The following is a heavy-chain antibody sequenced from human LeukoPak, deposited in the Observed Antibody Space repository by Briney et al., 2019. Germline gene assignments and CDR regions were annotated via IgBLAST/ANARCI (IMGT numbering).Heavy chain of an antibody. Sequence: PSETLSLTCSVSGGFNTHYYWSWIRQPPGKGLEWIGYIYHSGSTNYNPSLKSRVTISVDTSKNHFSLKLSPVTAADTAVYYCARGPRTGTTDYFDYWGQGSLVTVSS. J-gene: IGHJ4*02. V-gene: IGHV4-59*01. D-gene: IGHD1-1*01. CDR2: IYHSGST. CDR3: ARGPRTGTTDYFDY. CDR1: GGFNTHYY.